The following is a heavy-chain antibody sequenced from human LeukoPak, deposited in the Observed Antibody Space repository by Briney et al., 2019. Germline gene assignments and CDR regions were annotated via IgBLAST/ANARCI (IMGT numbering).Heavy chain of an antibody. J-gene: IGHJ4*02. CDR2: IYYSGST. V-gene: IGHV4-59*01. Sequence: PSETLSLTCTVSGGSISSFYWSWIRQPPGKGLEWIGYIYYSGSTNYNPSLKGRVTISVDTSKNQFSLKLSSVTAADTAVYYCARTSSRWELLFDYWGQGTLVTVSS. D-gene: IGHD1-26*01. CDR3: ARTSSRWELLFDY. CDR1: GGSISSFY.